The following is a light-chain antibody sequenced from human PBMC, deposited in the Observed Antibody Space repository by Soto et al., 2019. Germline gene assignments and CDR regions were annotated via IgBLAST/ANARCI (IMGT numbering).Light chain of an antibody. Sequence: QSALTQPASVSGSPGQSITISCTGTSSDVGSYNLVSWYQQHPGKAPKLMIYEGSKRPSGVSNRFSGSKSGNTASLTISGLQAEDEADYCCCSYAGSRFYVFGTGTKVTVL. V-gene: IGLV2-23*01. CDR2: EGS. CDR1: SSDVGSYNL. CDR3: CSYAGSRFYV. J-gene: IGLJ1*01.